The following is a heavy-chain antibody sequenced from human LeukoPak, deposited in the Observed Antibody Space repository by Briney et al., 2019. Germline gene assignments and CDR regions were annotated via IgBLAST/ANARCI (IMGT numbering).Heavy chain of an antibody. Sequence: PSETLSLTCTVSGYSISTSYYWGWIRQPPGKGLEWIGEIYHSGSTNYNPSLKSRVTISVDKSKNQFSLKLSSVTAADTAVYYCATINWNTGGKGFDPCGQGTLVTVSS. V-gene: IGHV4-38-2*02. D-gene: IGHD1/OR15-1a*01. CDR2: IYHSGST. CDR3: ATINWNTGGKGFDP. CDR1: GYSISTSYY. J-gene: IGHJ5*02.